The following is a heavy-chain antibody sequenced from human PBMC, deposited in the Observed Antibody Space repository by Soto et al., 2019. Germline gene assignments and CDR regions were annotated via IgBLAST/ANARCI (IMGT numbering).Heavy chain of an antibody. CDR1: GGSINDYY. CDR2: IYYSGST. J-gene: IGHJ5*02. Sequence: SETLSLTCTVSGGSINDYYWNWIRKPPGKGLEWLGYIYYSGSTNYSPALKSRVTISVDSFNNQFSLKVTSVTAADTSVYYCARGLPNAFYSSSWYENWFDPWGQGTLVTVAS. D-gene: IGHD6-13*01. V-gene: IGHV4-59*01. CDR3: ARGLPNAFYSSSWYENWFDP.